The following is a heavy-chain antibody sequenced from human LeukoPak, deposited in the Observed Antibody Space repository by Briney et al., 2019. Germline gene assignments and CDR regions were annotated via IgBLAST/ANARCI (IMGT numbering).Heavy chain of an antibody. Sequence: GSLRLSCAASGFTFSSYSVNWVRQAPGKGLEWVSSISSSSSYIYYADSVKGRFTISRDNAKNSLYLQMNSLRAEDTAVYYCASDGGGYFDYWGQGTLVTVSS. J-gene: IGHJ4*02. D-gene: IGHD3-16*01. CDR3: ASDGGGYFDY. CDR1: GFTFSSYS. CDR2: ISSSSSYI. V-gene: IGHV3-21*01.